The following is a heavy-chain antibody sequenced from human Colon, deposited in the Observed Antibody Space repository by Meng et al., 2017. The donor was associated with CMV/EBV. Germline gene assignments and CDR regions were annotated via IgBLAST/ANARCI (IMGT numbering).Heavy chain of an antibody. V-gene: IGHV3-9*01. CDR3: AKDKGYSYGSALDY. Sequence: GGPLRLSCTASGFTFDDYDMHWVRQVPGKGLEWVSSINWNSRTIRYADSVKGRFTVSRDNAKNSLYLQMDSLRAEDTALYYCAKDKGYSYGSALDYWGQGTLVTVSS. CDR1: GFTFDDYD. J-gene: IGHJ4*02. D-gene: IGHD5-18*01. CDR2: INWNSRTI.